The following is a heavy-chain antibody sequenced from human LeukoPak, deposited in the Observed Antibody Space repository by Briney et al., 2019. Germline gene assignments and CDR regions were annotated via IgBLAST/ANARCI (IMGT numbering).Heavy chain of an antibody. CDR1: GGSISSSSYY. CDR2: IYYSGST. V-gene: IGHV4-39*07. D-gene: IGHD3-10*01. CDR3: ARGKWFGEFTYYFDY. J-gene: IGHJ4*02. Sequence: SETLSLTCTVSGGSISSSSYYWGWIRQPPGKGLEWIGSIYYSGSTYYNPSLKSRITISVDTSKNQFSLKLSSVTAADTAVYYCARGKWFGEFTYYFDYWAREPWSPSPQ.